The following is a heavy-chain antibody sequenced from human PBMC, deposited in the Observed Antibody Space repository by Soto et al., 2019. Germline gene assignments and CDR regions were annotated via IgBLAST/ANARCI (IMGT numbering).Heavy chain of an antibody. CDR3: GRHWGPLASGPYFDL. CDR2: TDYSGNT. CDR1: SYCISSYD. V-gene: IGHV4-59*08. Sequence: SETLALTCAVSSYCISSYDWIWIRQSPGKGLEWIGYTDYSGNTNYNPSLKSRVTISGDTSKNQFSLKLSSVTAADTAVYYCGRHWGPLASGPYFDLWGRGTLVTVSS. J-gene: IGHJ2*01. D-gene: IGHD3-16*01.